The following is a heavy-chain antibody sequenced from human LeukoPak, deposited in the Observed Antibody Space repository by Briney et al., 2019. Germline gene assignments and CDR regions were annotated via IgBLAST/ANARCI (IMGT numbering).Heavy chain of an antibody. CDR2: ISDTGGAT. V-gene: IGHV3-23*01. J-gene: IGHJ4*02. CDR1: GFTFSTYA. CDR3: AKGGGSTFDN. Sequence: GGSLRFSCAASGFTFSTYAMSWVRQAPGKGLEWVSSISDTGGATYYAESVKGRFTISRDNARNTFYLQLTSPRDEDTALYYCAKGGGSTFDNWGQGILVTVSS. D-gene: IGHD3-10*01.